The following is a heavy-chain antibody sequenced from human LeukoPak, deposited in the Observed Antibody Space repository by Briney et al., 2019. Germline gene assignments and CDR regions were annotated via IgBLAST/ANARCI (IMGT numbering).Heavy chain of an antibody. CDR3: ARDFISAAGVDY. J-gene: IGHJ4*02. D-gene: IGHD6-13*01. CDR2: ISSSGSTI. CDR1: GFTFSSCE. Sequence: PGGSLRLSCAASGFTFSSCEMNWVRQAPGKGLEWVSYISSSGSTINYADSVKGRFTMSRDNAKNSLYLQMKSLRAEDTAVYYCARDFISAAGVDYWGQGTLVTVPS. V-gene: IGHV3-48*03.